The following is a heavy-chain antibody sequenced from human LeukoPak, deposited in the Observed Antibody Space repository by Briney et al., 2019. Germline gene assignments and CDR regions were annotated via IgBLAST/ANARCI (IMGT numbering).Heavy chain of an antibody. CDR2: ISYDGSNK. J-gene: IGHJ4*02. CDR3: AKDRYTEYNSSSNRGVFDY. CDR1: GFTFSSYA. V-gene: IGHV3-30-3*01. Sequence: PGRSLRLSCAASGFTFSSYAMHWVRQAPGKGLEWVAVISYDGSNKYYADSVKGRFTISRDNSKNTLYLQMNSLRAEDTAVYYCAKDRYTEYNSSSNRGVFDYWGQGTLVTVSS. D-gene: IGHD6-6*01.